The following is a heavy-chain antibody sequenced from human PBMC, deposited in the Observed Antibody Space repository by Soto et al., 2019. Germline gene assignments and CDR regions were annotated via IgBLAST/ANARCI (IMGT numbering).Heavy chain of an antibody. V-gene: IGHV4-31*03. CDR1: GGSISSGGYY. CDR3: ARERTGGSPIDY. D-gene: IGHD2-15*01. J-gene: IGHJ4*02. Sequence: QVQLQESGPGLVKPSQTLSLTCTVSGGSISSGGYYWSWIRQHPGKGLEWIGYIDYSGSTYYNPSLTSRVTISVDTSKNQFSLKLSSVTAADTAVYYCARERTGGSPIDYWGQGTLVTVSS. CDR2: IDYSGST.